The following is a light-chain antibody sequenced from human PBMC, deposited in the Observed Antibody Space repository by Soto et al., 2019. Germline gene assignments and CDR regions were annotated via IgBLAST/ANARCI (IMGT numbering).Light chain of an antibody. CDR2: SNN. CDR3: NSYTRFSTYV. CDR1: SSNIGSNT. Sequence: QSVLTQPPSASGTPGQRVTISCSGSSSNIGSNTVNWYQQLPGTAPKLLIYSNNQRPSGVPDRFSGSKSGTSASLAISGLQSEDEADYYCNSYTRFSTYVFGTGTKLTVL. V-gene: IGLV1-44*01. J-gene: IGLJ1*01.